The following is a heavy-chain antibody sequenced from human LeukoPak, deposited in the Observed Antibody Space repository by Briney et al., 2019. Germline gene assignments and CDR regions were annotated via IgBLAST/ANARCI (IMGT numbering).Heavy chain of an antibody. CDR3: ATGRGYSYGSRPGWFDP. J-gene: IGHJ5*02. D-gene: IGHD5-18*01. Sequence: PGGSLRLSCAASGFTFSSSAMSWVRQAPGKGLEWVSAISNNGGYTYYADSVQGRFTISRDNSKSTLCLQMNSLRAEDTAVYYCATGRGYSYGSRPGWFDPWGQGTLVTVSS. V-gene: IGHV3-23*01. CDR1: GFTFSSSA. CDR2: ISNNGGYT.